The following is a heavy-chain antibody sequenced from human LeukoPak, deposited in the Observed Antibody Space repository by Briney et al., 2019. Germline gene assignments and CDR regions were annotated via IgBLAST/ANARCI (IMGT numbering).Heavy chain of an antibody. D-gene: IGHD3-22*01. Sequence: SETLSLTCTVSGGSISSGGYYWSWIRQHPGKGLEWIGYIYYSGSTYYNPSLKSRVTISVDTSKNQFSPKLSSVTAADTAVYYCARAVSYYYDSSGYSPFDYWGQGTLVTVSS. CDR2: IYYSGST. J-gene: IGHJ4*02. CDR3: ARAVSYYYDSSGYSPFDY. CDR1: GGSISSGGYY. V-gene: IGHV4-31*03.